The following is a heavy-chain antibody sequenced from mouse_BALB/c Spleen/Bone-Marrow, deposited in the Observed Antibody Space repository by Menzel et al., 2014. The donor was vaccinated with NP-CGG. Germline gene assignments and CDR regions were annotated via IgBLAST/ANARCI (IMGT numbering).Heavy chain of an antibody. Sequence: VQLKESGGGLVQPGGSLKLSCAASGFDFSRYWMTWVRQAPGKGLEWIGEINPDSSTINYTPSLKDKFIFSRDNAKNTLYLQMNKVRSEDTALYYCAKNYYYGYVAHWGQGTLVTVSA. CDR2: INPDSSTI. J-gene: IGHJ3*01. V-gene: IGHV4-1*02. CDR3: AKNYYYGYVAH. CDR1: GFDFSRYW. D-gene: IGHD1-2*01.